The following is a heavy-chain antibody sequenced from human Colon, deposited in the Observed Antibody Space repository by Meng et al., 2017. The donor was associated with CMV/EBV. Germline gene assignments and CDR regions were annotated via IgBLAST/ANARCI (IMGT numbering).Heavy chain of an antibody. CDR1: GFTFSSYA. J-gene: IGHJ4*02. CDR3: AAGGGGSSSAY. Sequence: EVQLLESGGGLVLPGXSLRLSCAASGFTFSSYAMSWVRQAPGKGLEWVSAISGNGGGTYYADSVKGRFTISRDNYKNTLYLQMNSLRAEDTAVYYCAAGGGGSSSAYWGQGTLVTVSS. V-gene: IGHV3-23*01. D-gene: IGHD2-15*01. CDR2: ISGNGGGT.